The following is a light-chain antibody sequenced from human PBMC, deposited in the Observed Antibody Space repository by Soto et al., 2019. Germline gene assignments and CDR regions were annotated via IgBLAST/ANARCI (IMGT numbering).Light chain of an antibody. Sequence: DIQMTQSPSSLSSSIGDRVTITCRASQSIRSWLAWYQQKPGKVPKLLIYKASTLEAGVPTRFSGYGSGTEFTLTINGLQPDDFATYHCQQYKSYPLSFGGGTKVEIK. CDR1: QSIRSW. J-gene: IGKJ4*01. CDR3: QQYKSYPLS. V-gene: IGKV1-5*03. CDR2: KAS.